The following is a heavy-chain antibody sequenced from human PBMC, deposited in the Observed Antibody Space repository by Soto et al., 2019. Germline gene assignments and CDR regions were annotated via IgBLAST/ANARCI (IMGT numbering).Heavy chain of an antibody. Sequence: SETLSLTCTVSGGSISSYYWSWIRQPPGKGLEWIGYIYYSGSTNYSPSLKSRATISVDTSKNQFSLKLSSVTAADTAVYYCARDVHYGSGSYYNGPYGMDVWGQGTTVTV. CDR2: IYYSGST. CDR3: ARDVHYGSGSYYNGPYGMDV. CDR1: GGSISSYY. V-gene: IGHV4-59*01. J-gene: IGHJ6*02. D-gene: IGHD3-10*01.